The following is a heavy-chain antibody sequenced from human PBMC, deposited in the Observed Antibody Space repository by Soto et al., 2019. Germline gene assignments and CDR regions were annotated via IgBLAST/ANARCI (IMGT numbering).Heavy chain of an antibody. CDR1: GYTFTVYY. CDR3: ARGSSLGNWFDP. Sequence: VQLLQSGAEVKKPGASVKVSCQTSGYTFTVYYMHWVRQAPGKGLEWIGWINPNSGVTNYAQKFQDRVTVTTDTSISTAYMEMRSLKSDDTAVYFCARGSSLGNWFDPWGQVILVTVSS. CDR2: INPNSGVT. J-gene: IGHJ5*02. V-gene: IGHV1-2*02. D-gene: IGHD1-26*01.